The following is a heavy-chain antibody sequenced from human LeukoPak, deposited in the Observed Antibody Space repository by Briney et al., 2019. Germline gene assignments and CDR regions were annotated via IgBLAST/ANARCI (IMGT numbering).Heavy chain of an antibody. J-gene: IGHJ4*02. CDR3: AKAYDFWSGYYSDY. Sequence: GRSLRLSCAASGFTFSSYGMHWVRQAPGKGLERVAVISYDGSNKYYADSVKGRFTISRDNSKNTLYLQMNSLRAEDTAVYYCAKAYDFWSGYYSDYWGQGTLVTVSS. D-gene: IGHD3-3*01. V-gene: IGHV3-30*18. CDR2: ISYDGSNK. CDR1: GFTFSSYG.